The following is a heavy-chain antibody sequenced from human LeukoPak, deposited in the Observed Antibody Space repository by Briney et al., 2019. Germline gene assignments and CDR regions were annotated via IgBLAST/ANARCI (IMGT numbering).Heavy chain of an antibody. CDR1: GGTFSSYA. CDR2: IIPIFGTA. Sequence: SSVKVSCKASGGTFSSYAISWVRQAPGQGLEWMGGIIPIFGTANYAQKFQGRVTITADESTSTAYMELSSLRSEDTAVYYCARGRLFGYCSSTSCYKSTGFMDVWGKGTTVTVSS. CDR3: ARGRLFGYCSSTSCYKSTGFMDV. J-gene: IGHJ6*03. D-gene: IGHD2-2*02. V-gene: IGHV1-69*13.